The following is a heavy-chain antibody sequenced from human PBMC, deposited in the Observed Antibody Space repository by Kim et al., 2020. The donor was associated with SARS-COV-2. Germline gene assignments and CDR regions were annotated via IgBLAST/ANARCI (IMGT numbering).Heavy chain of an antibody. D-gene: IGHD5-12*01. CDR3: AREENSGYDYNALDY. J-gene: IGHJ4*02. Sequence: SQKFQGRVTMTRDTSASTAYMELSSLRSEDTAVYYCAREENSGYDYNALDYWGQGTLVTVSS. V-gene: IGHV1-3*01.